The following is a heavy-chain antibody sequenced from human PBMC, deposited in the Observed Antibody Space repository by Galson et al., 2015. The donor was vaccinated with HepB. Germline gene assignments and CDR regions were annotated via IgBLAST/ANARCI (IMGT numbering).Heavy chain of an antibody. J-gene: IGHJ6*03. V-gene: IGHV1-2*02. CDR3: ARDLLNCSSTSCYYSNYQWYYYMDV. CDR2: INPNSGGT. D-gene: IGHD2-2*01. Sequence: SVKVSCKASGYTFTGYYMHWVRQAPGQGLEWMGWINPNSGGTNYAQKFQGRVTMTRDTSISTAYMELSRLRSDDTAVYYCARDLLNCSSTSCYYSNYQWYYYMDVWGKGTTVTVSS. CDR1: GYTFTGYY.